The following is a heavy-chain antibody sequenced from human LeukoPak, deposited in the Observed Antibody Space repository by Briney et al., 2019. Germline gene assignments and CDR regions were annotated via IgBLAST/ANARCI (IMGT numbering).Heavy chain of an antibody. Sequence: SEPLSLTCTVSGASMTNYYWSWIRKPAGKGLEWIGRFYTSGGTNYNPSLKSRVTMSVDTSKNQFSLKLSSVTAADTAVYYCARRGYFDLWGRGTLVTVSS. CDR3: ARRGYFDL. J-gene: IGHJ2*01. V-gene: IGHV4-4*07. CDR1: GASMTNYY. CDR2: FYTSGGT.